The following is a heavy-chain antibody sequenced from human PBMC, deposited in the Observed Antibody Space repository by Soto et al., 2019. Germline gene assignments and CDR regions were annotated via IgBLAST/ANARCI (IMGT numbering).Heavy chain of an antibody. J-gene: IGHJ4*02. CDR3: ARDLYDSSGYYPYYFDY. CDR2: ISSSSSYI. CDR1: GFTFSSYS. V-gene: IGHV3-21*01. D-gene: IGHD3-22*01. Sequence: PGGSLRLSCAASGFTFSSYSMNWVRQAPGKGLEWVSSISSSSSYIYYADSVKGRFTISRDNAKNSLYLQMNSLRAEDTAVYYCARDLYDSSGYYPYYFDYWGQGTLVTVSS.